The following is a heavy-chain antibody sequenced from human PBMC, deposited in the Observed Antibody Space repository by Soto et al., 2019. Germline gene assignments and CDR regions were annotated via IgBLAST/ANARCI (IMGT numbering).Heavy chain of an antibody. J-gene: IGHJ2*01. CDR2: INSDGSST. Sequence: EVQLVESGGGLVQPGGSLRLSCAASGFTFSSYWMHWVRQAPGKGLVWVSRINSDGSSTNYADSVKGRFTISRDNAENTLYLQMNSLGAEDSAVYYCARGARTAWYCDLWGRGTLVTVSS. CDR3: ARGARTAWYCDL. V-gene: IGHV3-74*01. CDR1: GFTFSSYW.